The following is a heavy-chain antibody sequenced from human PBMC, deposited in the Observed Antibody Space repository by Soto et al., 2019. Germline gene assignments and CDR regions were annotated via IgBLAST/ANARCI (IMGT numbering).Heavy chain of an antibody. D-gene: IGHD5-12*01. V-gene: IGHV3-23*01. Sequence: PGGSLRLSCAASGFTFSSYAMSWVRQAPGKGLEWVSAISGSGGSTYYADSVKGRFTISRDNSKNTLYLQMNSLRAEDTAVYYCAKGRRGYSGYSWFDPWGQGTLVTVSS. CDR1: GFTFSSYA. J-gene: IGHJ5*02. CDR3: AKGRRGYSGYSWFDP. CDR2: ISGSGGST.